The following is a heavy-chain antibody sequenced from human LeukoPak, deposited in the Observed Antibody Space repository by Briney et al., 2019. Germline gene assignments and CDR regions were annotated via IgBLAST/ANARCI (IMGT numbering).Heavy chain of an antibody. D-gene: IGHD3-22*01. J-gene: IGHJ4*02. CDR2: ISTSSSYI. CDR1: GFTFSGYS. Sequence: PGGSLRLSCGASGFTFSGYSMNWVRQAPGKGLEWVSSISTSSSYIYYADSVKGRFTISRDNAKKSLYLQMNSLRAEDTAVYYCARRAGDYSHPYDYWGQGTLVTVSS. CDR3: ARRAGDYSHPYDY. V-gene: IGHV3-21*04.